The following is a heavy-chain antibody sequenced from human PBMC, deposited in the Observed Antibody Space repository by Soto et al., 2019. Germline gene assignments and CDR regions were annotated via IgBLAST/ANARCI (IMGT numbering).Heavy chain of an antibody. Sequence: QVQLQESGPGLVKPSETLSLTCTVSGGSISSYYWSWIRQPPGKGLEWIGYIYYSGSTNYNPSLKSRVTISVDTSKNQFSLKLSSVTAADTAVYYCARHWGDYGDYESEVNWFDPWGPGTLVTVSS. J-gene: IGHJ5*02. CDR2: IYYSGST. CDR1: GGSISSYY. D-gene: IGHD4-17*01. CDR3: ARHWGDYGDYESEVNWFDP. V-gene: IGHV4-59*08.